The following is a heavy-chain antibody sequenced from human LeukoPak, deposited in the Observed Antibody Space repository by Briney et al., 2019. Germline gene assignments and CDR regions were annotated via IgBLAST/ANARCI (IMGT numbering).Heavy chain of an antibody. CDR2: IKQDGAEK. Sequence: SGGSLRLSCAASGFTFGDYWMTWARHVPGKGLEWVANIKQDGAEKHYVESVEGRFIISRDNAKNSLYLQMDSLRVEDTAVYYCARVGAWELQRVFEYWGQGTLVTVSS. D-gene: IGHD1-26*01. J-gene: IGHJ4*02. V-gene: IGHV3-7*01. CDR1: GFTFGDYW. CDR3: ARVGAWELQRVFEY.